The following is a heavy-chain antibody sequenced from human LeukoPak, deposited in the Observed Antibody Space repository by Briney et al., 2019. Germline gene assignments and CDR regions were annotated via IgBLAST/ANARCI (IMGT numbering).Heavy chain of an antibody. D-gene: IGHD1-26*01. V-gene: IGHV4-59*01. CDR1: VGSISSYY. CDR3: ARTRTTLYYYYV. CDR2: IYYSGST. Sequence: SETLSLTCTVSVGSISSYYWSWIRQPPGKGLEWIGYIYYSGSTNYNPSLKSRVTISVDTSKNQFSLKLSSVTAADTAVYYCARTRTTLYYYYVWGKGTTVTVSS. J-gene: IGHJ6*04.